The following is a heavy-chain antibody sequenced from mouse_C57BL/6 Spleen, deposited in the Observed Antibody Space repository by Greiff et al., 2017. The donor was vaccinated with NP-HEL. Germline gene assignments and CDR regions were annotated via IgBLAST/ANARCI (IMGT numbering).Heavy chain of an antibody. V-gene: IGHV5-17*01. CDR3: ARTGGTEAY. D-gene: IGHD4-1*01. CDR2: ISSGSSTI. CDR1: GFTFSDYG. J-gene: IGHJ3*01. Sequence: DVQLVESGGGLVKPGGSLKLSCAASGFTFSDYGMHWVRQAPEKGLEWVAYISSGSSTIYYADTVKGRFTISRDNAKNTLFLQMTSLRSEDTAMYYCARTGGTEAYWGQGTLVTVSA.